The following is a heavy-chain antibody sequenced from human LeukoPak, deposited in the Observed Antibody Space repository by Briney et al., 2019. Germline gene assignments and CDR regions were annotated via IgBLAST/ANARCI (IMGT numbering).Heavy chain of an antibody. CDR3: ARGGRSSYYFDY. Sequence: GGSLRLSCAASGFTFTNYVMTWVRQAPGKGLEWVSGISVSGSNTYYADSVKGRFTISRDNSKNTLSLRMNSLRGEDSAVYYCARGGRSSYYFDYWGQGTLVTVSS. CDR1: GFTFTNYV. CDR2: ISVSGSNT. D-gene: IGHD1-26*01. J-gene: IGHJ4*02. V-gene: IGHV3-23*01.